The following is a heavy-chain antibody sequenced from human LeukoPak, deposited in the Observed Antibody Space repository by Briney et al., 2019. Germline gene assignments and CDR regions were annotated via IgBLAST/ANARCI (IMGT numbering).Heavy chain of an antibody. CDR1: GYTFTSYG. V-gene: IGHV1-18*01. D-gene: IGHD1-14*01. CDR2: ISAYNGNT. CDR3: ARAEPQPSMGDFDY. J-gene: IGHJ4*02. Sequence: GASVKVSCKATGYTFTSYGISWVRQAPGQGLEWMGWISAYNGNTNYAQKLQGRVTMTTDTSTSTAYMELRSLRSDDTAVYYCARAEPQPSMGDFDYWGQGTLVTVSS.